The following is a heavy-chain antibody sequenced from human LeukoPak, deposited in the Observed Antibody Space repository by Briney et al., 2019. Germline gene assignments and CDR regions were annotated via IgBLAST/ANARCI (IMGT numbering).Heavy chain of an antibody. Sequence: PSETLSLTCTVSGYSISSGYYWGWIRQPPGQGLGWIGSIYHSGSTYYNPSLKSRVTISVDTSKNQFSLKLSSVTAADTAVYYCARDRQGLLWFGESNLYYFDYWGQGTLVTVSS. CDR3: ARDRQGLLWFGESNLYYFDY. V-gene: IGHV4-38-2*02. CDR2: IYHSGST. D-gene: IGHD3-10*01. J-gene: IGHJ4*02. CDR1: GYSISSGYY.